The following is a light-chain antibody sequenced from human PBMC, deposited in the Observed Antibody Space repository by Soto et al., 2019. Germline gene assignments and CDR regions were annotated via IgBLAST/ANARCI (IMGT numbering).Light chain of an antibody. CDR2: QAS. V-gene: IGKV1-39*01. J-gene: IGKJ2*01. CDR3: QQSYSSPYT. Sequence: DIQMTQFPGSLSASVGDRVTITCRASQSITKNLNWYQYRPGKAPELLIYQASDSQVGVPSRFSGSGSGTDFTLIISGLQPEDFATYFCQQSYSSPYTFGQGTKVEIK. CDR1: QSITKN.